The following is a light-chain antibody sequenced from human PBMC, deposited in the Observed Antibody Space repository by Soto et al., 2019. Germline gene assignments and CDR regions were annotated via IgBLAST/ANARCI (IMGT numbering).Light chain of an antibody. J-gene: IGKJ4*01. Sequence: DIQMTQSPSTLSASVGDRVTITCRASQTISSWLAWYQQKPGKAPKLLIYDVSNLESGVPSRFSGSGSGTKFTLTISNLQPDDLATYYCQQYKTYPLTFGGGTKVEIK. CDR2: DVS. CDR1: QTISSW. CDR3: QQYKTYPLT. V-gene: IGKV1-5*01.